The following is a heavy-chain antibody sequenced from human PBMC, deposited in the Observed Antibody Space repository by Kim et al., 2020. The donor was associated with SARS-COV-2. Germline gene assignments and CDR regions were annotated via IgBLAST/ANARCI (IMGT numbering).Heavy chain of an antibody. CDR3: ASNSGSYYYYYYYMDV. D-gene: IGHD1-26*01. Sequence: VTGRFTISRDNAKNSLYLQMNSLRAEDTAVYYCASNSGSYYYYYYYMDVWGKGTTVTVSS. J-gene: IGHJ6*03. V-gene: IGHV3-48*03.